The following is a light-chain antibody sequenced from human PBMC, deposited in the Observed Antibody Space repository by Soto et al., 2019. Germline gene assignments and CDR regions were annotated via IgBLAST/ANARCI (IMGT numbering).Light chain of an antibody. CDR1: NSNLGAGYD. Sequence: QSVLTQPPSVSGAPGQRVTISCTGNNSNLGAGYDVHWYQQLPGAAPKLVVFGNRNRPSGVPERFSGSKSGTSASLAITGLQAEDEADYYCQAYDYSLTAFVFDGGTKLTVL. V-gene: IGLV1-40*01. J-gene: IGLJ3*02. CDR2: GNR. CDR3: QAYDYSLTAFV.